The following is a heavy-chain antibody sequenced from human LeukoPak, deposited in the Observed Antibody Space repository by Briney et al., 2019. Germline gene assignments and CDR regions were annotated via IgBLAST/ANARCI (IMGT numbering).Heavy chain of an antibody. CDR2: IVVGSGNT. D-gene: IGHD4-17*01. CDR1: GFTFTSSA. Sequence: ASVKVSCKASGFTFTSSAVQWVRQARGQRLEWIGWIVVGSGNTNYARKFQERVTITRDMSTSTAYMELSSLRSEDTAVYYCAAWMTTVTIPVYWGQGTLVTVSS. J-gene: IGHJ4*02. CDR3: AAWMTTVTIPVY. V-gene: IGHV1-58*01.